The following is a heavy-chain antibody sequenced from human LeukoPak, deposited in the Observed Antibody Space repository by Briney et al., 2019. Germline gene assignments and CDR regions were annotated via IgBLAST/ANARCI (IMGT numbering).Heavy chain of an antibody. V-gene: IGHV3-21*04. CDR3: AKNGDRGAYCSGGTCYPYYYYYMDV. J-gene: IGHJ6*03. CDR2: LSSSSTYI. Sequence: GGSLRLSCAASGFTFSNYSMNWVRQAPGKGLEWVSSLSSSSTYIYYADSVKGRFTLYRDNSKNRMYLQMNSLRAEDTAIYYCAKNGDRGAYCSGGTCYPYYYYYMDVWGKGTTVTISS. D-gene: IGHD2-15*01. CDR1: GFTFSNYS.